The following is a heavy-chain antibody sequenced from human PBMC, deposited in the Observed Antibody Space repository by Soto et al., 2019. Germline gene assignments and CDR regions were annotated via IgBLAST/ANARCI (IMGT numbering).Heavy chain of an antibody. J-gene: IGHJ6*02. CDR2: IYYSGST. Sequence: SETLSLTCTVSGGSISSSSYYWGWIRQPPGKGLEWIGSIYYSGSTYYSPSLKSRVTISVDTSKNQFSLKLSSVTAADTAVYYCASPGITIFGADYYGMDVWGQGTTVTVSS. CDR1: GGSISSSSYY. CDR3: ASPGITIFGADYYGMDV. D-gene: IGHD3-3*01. V-gene: IGHV4-39*01.